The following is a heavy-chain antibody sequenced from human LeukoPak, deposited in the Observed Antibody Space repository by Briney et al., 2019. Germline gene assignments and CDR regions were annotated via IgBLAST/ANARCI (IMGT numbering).Heavy chain of an antibody. CDR2: IYDSGST. Sequence: PSETLSLTCTVSGGSIRSSYYYWGWIRQPPGKGLEWIGSIYDSGSTYYNPSLKSRVTISVDTSKNQFSLKVSSVSAADTAVYYCARGNRPYGEHEAFDIWGHGTTVTVSP. D-gene: IGHD3-10*01. V-gene: IGHV4-39*01. J-gene: IGHJ3*02. CDR1: GGSIRSSYYY. CDR3: ARGNRPYGEHEAFDI.